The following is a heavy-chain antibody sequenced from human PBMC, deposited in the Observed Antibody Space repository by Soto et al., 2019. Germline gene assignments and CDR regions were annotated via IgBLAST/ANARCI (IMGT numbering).Heavy chain of an antibody. CDR3: ASGYSSGPAGY. J-gene: IGHJ4*02. CDR2: ISSNGGST. Sequence: GGSLRLSCAASGFTFSSYAMHWVRQAPGKGLEYVSAISSNGGSTYYANSVKGRFTICRDNSKNTLYLQMGSLRAEDMAVYYCASGYSSGPAGYWGQGTLVTVSS. V-gene: IGHV3-64*01. D-gene: IGHD6-19*01. CDR1: GFTFSSYA.